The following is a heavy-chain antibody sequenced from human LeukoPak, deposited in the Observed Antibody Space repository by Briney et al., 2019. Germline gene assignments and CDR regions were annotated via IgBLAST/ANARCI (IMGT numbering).Heavy chain of an antibody. J-gene: IGHJ6*02. Sequence: SETLSLTCSVSGGSISSDHWNWIRQTPGKGLEWIGCIYYSGRTYYNPSLKSRVTISVDMSKSQFSLRLTSVTAADTAVYYCARDGVQYSYGFYYYYGMDVWGQGTTVTVSS. D-gene: IGHD5-18*01. CDR1: GGSISSDH. V-gene: IGHV4-59*01. CDR2: IYYSGRT. CDR3: ARDGVQYSYGFYYYYGMDV.